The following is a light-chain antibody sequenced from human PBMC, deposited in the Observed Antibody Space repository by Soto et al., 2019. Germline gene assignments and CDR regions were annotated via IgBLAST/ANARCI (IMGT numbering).Light chain of an antibody. CDR1: SSDVGGYDY. V-gene: IGLV2-14*01. CDR2: EVN. Sequence: ALAQPASVSGSPGQSVTISCTGTSSDVGGYDYVSWYQQHPGTAPKLILYEVNNRPSGVSNRFSGSKSGNTASLIISGLQTEDEANYYCSAYTTSNTLIFGTGTKVTVL. CDR3: SAYTTSNTLI. J-gene: IGLJ1*01.